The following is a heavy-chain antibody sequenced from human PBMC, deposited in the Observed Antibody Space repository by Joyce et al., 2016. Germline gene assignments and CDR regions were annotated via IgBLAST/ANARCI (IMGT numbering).Heavy chain of an antibody. Sequence: QVTLEESGPVLMKPTETLTLTCTVFGFSLSNSRMGVSWIRQPPGKGLEWLANIYNDEKSYSSSLRSRLTISKDTSRSQVVLTMTNMDPVDTGAYFCARAPMEDDYTWGNYRYDDYAFDLWGHGTTVTVSS. CDR2: IYNDEK. V-gene: IGHV2-26*01. J-gene: IGHJ3*01. CDR1: GFSLSNSRMG. CDR3: ARAPMEDDYTWGNYRYDDYAFDL. D-gene: IGHD3-16*02.